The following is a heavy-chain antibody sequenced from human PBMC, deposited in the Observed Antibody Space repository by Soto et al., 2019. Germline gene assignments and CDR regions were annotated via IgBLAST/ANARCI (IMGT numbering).Heavy chain of an antibody. V-gene: IGHV1-69*15. CDR3: AKDGGKDGYIGKWVDP. Sequence: QVQLVQSGAEVKKPGSSVKVSCKASGGTFSNYAITWVRQAPGQGLEWLGRIIPIFGSANYAQKFQGRVTITADESKTTGYMEGSSLSSDDTAVYYCAKDGGKDGYIGKWVDPWGQGTLGTVSS. J-gene: IGHJ5*02. CDR1: GGTFSNYA. D-gene: IGHD5-12*01. CDR2: IIPIFGSA.